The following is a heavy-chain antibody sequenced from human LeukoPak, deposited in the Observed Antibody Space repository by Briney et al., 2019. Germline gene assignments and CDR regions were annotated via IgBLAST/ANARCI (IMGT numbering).Heavy chain of an antibody. D-gene: IGHD6-6*01. Sequence: PGGSLRLSCGASGFTFSSYWMSWVRQAPGKGLEWVANINQDGSEKYYVDSVKGRFTISRDNAKNSLHLQMNSLRADDTAVCYCANEGAYTSSSPTGYWGQGTLVTVSS. V-gene: IGHV3-7*01. CDR2: INQDGSEK. J-gene: IGHJ4*02. CDR1: GFTFSSYW. CDR3: ANEGAYTSSSPTGY.